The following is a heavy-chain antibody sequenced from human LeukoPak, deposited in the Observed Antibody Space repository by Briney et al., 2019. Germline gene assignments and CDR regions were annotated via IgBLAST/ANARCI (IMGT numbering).Heavy chain of an antibody. Sequence: GGSLRLSCAASGFTFGNSWVHWVRHAPGKGLVWVSLINADGGTTSYADSVKGRFTISRDNARNTLSLQMNSLTFEDTAVYYCVVVVEPPYSDGFDFSGQGTMITASS. J-gene: IGHJ3*01. V-gene: IGHV3-74*03. CDR1: GFTFGNSW. D-gene: IGHD1-14*01. CDR2: INADGGTT. CDR3: VVVVEPPYSDGFDF.